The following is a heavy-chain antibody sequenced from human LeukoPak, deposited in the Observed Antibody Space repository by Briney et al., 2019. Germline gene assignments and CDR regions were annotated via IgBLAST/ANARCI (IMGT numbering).Heavy chain of an antibody. J-gene: IGHJ3*02. CDR1: GFTFSSYC. CDR2: IRYDGSNK. Sequence: GGSLKLSCAASGFTFSSYCMHWVRQAPGKGLEWVAFIRYDGSNKYYADSVKGRFTISRDNSKNTLYLQMNSLRAEDTAVYYCAKGTGTTFSDAFDIWGQGTIVTVSS. D-gene: IGHD1-7*01. CDR3: AKGTGTTFSDAFDI. V-gene: IGHV3-30*02.